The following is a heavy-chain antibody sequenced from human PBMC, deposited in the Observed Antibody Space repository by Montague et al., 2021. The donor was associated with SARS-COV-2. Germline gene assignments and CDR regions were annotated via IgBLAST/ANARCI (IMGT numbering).Heavy chain of an antibody. CDR1: GFTFRSYW. D-gene: IGHD3-10*01. Sequence: SLRLSCAASGFTFRSYWMHWVRQVPGRGLVWVSRIRPDGTSTHYAASVKGRFVISRDNAKNTLSLEMTNLRVDDTAIYYCVRPLWFGDSDYYFESWGQGTPVSVSS. CDR2: IRPDGTST. CDR3: VRPLWFGDSDYYFES. V-gene: IGHV3-74*01. J-gene: IGHJ4*02.